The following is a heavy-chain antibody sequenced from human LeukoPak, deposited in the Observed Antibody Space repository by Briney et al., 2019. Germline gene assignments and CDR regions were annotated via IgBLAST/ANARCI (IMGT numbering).Heavy chain of an antibody. CDR1: GGSFSGYY. V-gene: IGHV4-34*01. CDR3: ARARVQHDAFDI. CDR2: INHSGST. Sequence: SETLSLTCAVYGGSFSGYYWCWIRQPPGKGLEWIGEINHSGSTNYNPSLKSRVTISVDTSKNQFSLKLSSVTAADTAVYYCARARVQHDAFDIWGQGTMVSVSS. D-gene: IGHD6-13*01. J-gene: IGHJ3*02.